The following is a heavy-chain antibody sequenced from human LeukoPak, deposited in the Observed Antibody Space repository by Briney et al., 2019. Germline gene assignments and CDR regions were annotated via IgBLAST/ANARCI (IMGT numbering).Heavy chain of an antibody. Sequence: GGSLRLSCAASGFTVSSNYMSWVRQAPGKGLEWVSVIYSGGSTYYADSVKGRFTISRGNSKNTLYLQMNSLRVADTAVYYCAKDIFRSRHLFYYWGQGTLVAVSS. V-gene: IGHV3-53*01. J-gene: IGHJ4*02. CDR3: AKDIFRSRHLFYY. CDR1: GFTVSSNY. D-gene: IGHD2-21*01. CDR2: IYSGGST.